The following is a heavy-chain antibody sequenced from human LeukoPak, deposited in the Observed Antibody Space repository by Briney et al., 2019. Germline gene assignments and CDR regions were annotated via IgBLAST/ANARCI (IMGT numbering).Heavy chain of an antibody. CDR1: GFTFSSYG. Sequence: GGTLRLSCAASGFTFSSYGMSWVRQAPGKGLEGVSAISGSGGSTYYADSVKGGFTIYRDNCKNTLYLQMNSLRAEDTAVYYCAKGSLYYDILDWFDPWGQGTLVTVSS. J-gene: IGHJ5*02. CDR2: ISGSGGST. CDR3: AKGSLYYDILDWFDP. D-gene: IGHD3-9*01. V-gene: IGHV3-23*01.